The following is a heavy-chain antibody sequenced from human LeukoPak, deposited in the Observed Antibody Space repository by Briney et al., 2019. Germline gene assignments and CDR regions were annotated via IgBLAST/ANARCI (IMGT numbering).Heavy chain of an antibody. CDR3: ARGGQFGASDV. CDR2: IKQDGSEK. Sequence: PGGSLRLSCAASGFTFSSYSMNWVRQAPGKGLEWVANIKQDGSEKYYVDSVKGRFTISRDNAKTSVYLQMNSLTAEDTAVYYCARGGQFGASDVWGKGTTVIVSS. J-gene: IGHJ6*04. V-gene: IGHV3-7*01. CDR1: GFTFSSYS. D-gene: IGHD3-10*01.